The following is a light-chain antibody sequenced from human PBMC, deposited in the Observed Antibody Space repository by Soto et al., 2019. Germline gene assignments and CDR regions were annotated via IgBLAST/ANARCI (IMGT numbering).Light chain of an antibody. J-gene: IGLJ3*02. CDR3: CSYAGSYTGV. V-gene: IGLV2-11*01. CDR2: DVS. Sequence: QSVLTQPHSVSGSPGQSVTISCSGTSGDVGHYNFVSWYQHHPGKAPKLIIYDVSTRPSGVPDRFSGSKSGNTASLTISGLQAEDEADFYCCSYAGSYTGVFGGGTKVTVL. CDR1: SGDVGHYNF.